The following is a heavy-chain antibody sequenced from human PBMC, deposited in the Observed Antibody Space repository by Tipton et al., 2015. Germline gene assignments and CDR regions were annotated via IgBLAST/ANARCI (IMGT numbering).Heavy chain of an antibody. V-gene: IGHV3-53*01. CDR3: AKDFYGGNSGIQLDY. CDR2: IYTGGST. CDR1: GFTVSSNY. Sequence: VQLVQSGGGLIQPGGSLRLSCAASGFTVSSNYMSWVRQAPGKGLEWVSLIYTGGSTYYADSVKGRFTISRDNSKNTLYLQMDSVRPEDTALYYCAKDFYGGNSGIQLDYWGQGTQVTVSS. D-gene: IGHD4-23*01. J-gene: IGHJ4*02.